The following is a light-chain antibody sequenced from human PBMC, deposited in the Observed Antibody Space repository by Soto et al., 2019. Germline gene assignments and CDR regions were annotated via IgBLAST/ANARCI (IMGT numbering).Light chain of an antibody. Sequence: DLQMTQSPSSISASDGDGATIXXRASQGIRNDLGWYQQKPGKAPKLXIYAASSLQSGVPSRFSGSGAGTEFTLTISSLQPEDFATYYCQQHNSDPITFGQGTRLEIK. J-gene: IGKJ5*01. CDR2: AAS. CDR1: QGIRND. V-gene: IGKV1-17*01. CDR3: QQHNSDPIT.